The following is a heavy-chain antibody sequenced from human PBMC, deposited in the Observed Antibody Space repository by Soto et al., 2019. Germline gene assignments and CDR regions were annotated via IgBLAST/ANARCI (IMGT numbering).Heavy chain of an antibody. D-gene: IGHD5-18*01. V-gene: IGHV3-30*18. CDR3: ANAADRAMVTRYYGMDV. CDR1: GFTFSRYG. J-gene: IGHJ6*02. Sequence: QVQLVESGGGVVQPGRSLRLSCAASGFTFSRYGMHWVRQAPGKGLEWVAVISYDGSNKYYGDSVKGRFTISRDNSKNTLNLQMNSLRVEDTAVYYCANAADRAMVTRYYGMDVWGQGTTVTVSS. CDR2: ISYDGSNK.